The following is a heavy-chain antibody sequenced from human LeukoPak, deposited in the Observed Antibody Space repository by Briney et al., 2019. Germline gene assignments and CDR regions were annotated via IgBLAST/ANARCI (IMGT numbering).Heavy chain of an antibody. J-gene: IGHJ4*02. D-gene: IGHD5-18*01. CDR1: GGSISSSSYY. CDR3: ARHQEIQLWSPEYFDY. Sequence: SETLSLTCTVSGGSISSSSYYWGWIRQPPGKGLEWIGSIYYSGSTYYNPSLKSRVTISVDTSKNQFSLKLSSVTAADTAVYYCARHQEIQLWSPEYFDYWGQGTLVTVSS. CDR2: IYYSGST. V-gene: IGHV4-39*07.